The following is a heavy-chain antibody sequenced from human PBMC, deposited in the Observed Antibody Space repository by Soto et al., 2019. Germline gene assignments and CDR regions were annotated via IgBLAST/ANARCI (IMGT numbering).Heavy chain of an antibody. Sequence: QVQLVESGGGVVQPGRSLRLSCAASGFTFSSYGMHWVRQAPGKGLEWVAVISYDGSNKYYADSVKGRFTISRDNSKNTLDLKMNSLRAEDTAVYYCAATAVAGTHPLDYWGQGTLVTVSS. CDR1: GFTFSSYG. CDR3: AATAVAGTHPLDY. D-gene: IGHD6-19*01. J-gene: IGHJ4*02. V-gene: IGHV3-30*03. CDR2: ISYDGSNK.